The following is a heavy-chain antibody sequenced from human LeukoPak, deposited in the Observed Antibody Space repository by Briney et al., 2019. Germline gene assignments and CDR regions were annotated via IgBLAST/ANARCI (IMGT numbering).Heavy chain of an antibody. CDR3: AKDIPSGSFQLLFDY. J-gene: IGHJ4*02. CDR1: GFTFSSYG. Sequence: PGGSLRLSCAASGFTFSSYGMHWVRQAPGKGLEWVAFIRYDGSNKYYADSVKGRFTISRDNSKNTLYLQMNSLRAEDTAVYYCAKDIPSGSFQLLFDYWGQGTLVTVSS. CDR2: IRYDGSNK. V-gene: IGHV3-30*02. D-gene: IGHD3-10*01.